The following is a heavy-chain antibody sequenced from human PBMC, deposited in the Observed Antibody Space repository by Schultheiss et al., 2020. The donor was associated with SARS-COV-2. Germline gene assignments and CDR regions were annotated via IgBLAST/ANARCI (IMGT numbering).Heavy chain of an antibody. CDR3: ARDIPYSSGWFAADY. J-gene: IGHJ4*02. CDR1: GYTFTSYY. D-gene: IGHD6-19*01. CDR2: INPSGGRT. V-gene: IGHV1-46*01. Sequence: ASVKVSCKASGYTFTSYYMHWVRQAPGQGLEWMGIINPSGGRTRYAQKFQGRVTITRDTSASTAYMELRSLRSDDTAVYYCARDIPYSSGWFAADYWGQGTLVTVSS.